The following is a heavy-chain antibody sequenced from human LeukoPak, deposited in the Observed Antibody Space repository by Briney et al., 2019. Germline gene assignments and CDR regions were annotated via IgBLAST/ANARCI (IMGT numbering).Heavy chain of an antibody. Sequence: GGSLRLSCAASGFTFDDYAMHWVRQAPGKSLEWVSGISWNSGSIGYADSVKGRFTISRDNAKNSLYLQMNSLRAEDTALYYCAKDMGMVRGVIIDYWGQGTLVTVSS. D-gene: IGHD3-10*01. CDR3: AKDMGMVRGVIIDY. J-gene: IGHJ4*02. CDR1: GFTFDDYA. V-gene: IGHV3-9*01. CDR2: ISWNSGSI.